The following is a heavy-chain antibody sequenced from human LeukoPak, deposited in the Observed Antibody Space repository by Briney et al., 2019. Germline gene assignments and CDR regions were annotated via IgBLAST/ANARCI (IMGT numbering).Heavy chain of an antibody. CDR2: ISGSGGST. CDR1: GFTFSSYA. V-gene: IGHV3-23*01. Sequence: GGSLRLSCAASGFTFSSYAMSWVRQAPGKGLEWVSVISGSGGSTYYADSVKGRFTISRDNSKNTLYLQMNSLRAEDTAVYYCARVYSSSSGKNAFDIWGQGTMVTVSP. CDR3: ARVYSSSSGKNAFDI. J-gene: IGHJ3*02. D-gene: IGHD6-6*01.